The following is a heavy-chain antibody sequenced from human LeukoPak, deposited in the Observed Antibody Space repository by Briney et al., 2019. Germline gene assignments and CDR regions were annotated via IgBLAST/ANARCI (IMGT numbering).Heavy chain of an antibody. CDR1: GYSISSGYY. CDR3: ARMGTVVVAATPSLFDP. V-gene: IGHV4-38-2*01. D-gene: IGHD2-15*01. J-gene: IGHJ5*02. CDR2: IYHSGST. Sequence: PSETLSLTCAVSGYSISSGYYWGWIRQPPGKGLEWIGSIYHSGSTYYNPSLKSRVTISVDTSKNQFSLKLSSVTAADTAVYYCARMGTVVVAATPSLFDPWGQGTLVTVSS.